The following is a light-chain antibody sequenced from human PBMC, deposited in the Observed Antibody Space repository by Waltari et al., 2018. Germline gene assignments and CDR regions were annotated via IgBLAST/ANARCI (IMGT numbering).Light chain of an antibody. CDR1: RLRSSY. CDR2: GQN. J-gene: IGLJ2*01. Sequence: SSELTQDPAVSVALGQTVRITCQGDRLRSSYAAWYQQKPGQAPVLVIYGQNKRPSRIPDRFSGSNSGTTASLLITGAQAEDEADYYCNSRDSSANLMIFGGGTKLTVL. CDR3: NSRDSSANLMI. V-gene: IGLV3-19*01.